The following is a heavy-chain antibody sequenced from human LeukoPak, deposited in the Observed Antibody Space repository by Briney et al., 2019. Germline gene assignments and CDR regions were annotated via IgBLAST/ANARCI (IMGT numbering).Heavy chain of an antibody. J-gene: IGHJ5*02. D-gene: IGHD3-3*02. CDR1: GYTFTGYY. CDR3: ARVAGIRRNWFDP. V-gene: IGHV1-2*02. Sequence: ASVKVSCKASGYTFTGYYMHWVRQAPGQGVEWMGWINPNSGGTNYAQKFQGRVTMTRDTSISTAYMELSRLRSDDTAVYYCARVAGIRRNWFDPWGQGTLVTVSS. CDR2: INPNSGGT.